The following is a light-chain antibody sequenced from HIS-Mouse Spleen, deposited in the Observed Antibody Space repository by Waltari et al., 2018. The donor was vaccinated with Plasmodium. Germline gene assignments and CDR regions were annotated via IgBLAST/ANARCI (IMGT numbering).Light chain of an antibody. Sequence: SYELTQPPSVSVSPGQTARITCSGDALPKKYAYWYQQKSGQAPVLVIYEDSKRPSGIPEIFSGSSSGTMATLTISGAQVEDEADYYCYSTDSSGNHRGFGGGTKLTVL. CDR3: YSTDSSGNHRG. CDR2: EDS. V-gene: IGLV3-10*01. J-gene: IGLJ3*02. CDR1: ALPKKY.